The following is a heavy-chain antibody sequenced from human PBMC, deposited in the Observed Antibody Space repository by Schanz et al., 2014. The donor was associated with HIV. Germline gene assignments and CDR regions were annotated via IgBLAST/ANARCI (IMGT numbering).Heavy chain of an antibody. J-gene: IGHJ5*02. CDR2: MNPSTGNS. V-gene: IGHV1-8*01. D-gene: IGHD6-19*01. CDR3: ARSNRYSSGWYSNVNWFDP. CDR1: GYTFINYD. Sequence: QVQLVQSGAEVKKPGASVKVSCKASGYTFINYDIHWVRQASGLGLEWMGWMNPSTGNSGYAQMFQVRVTMTRDTSISTAYMELSSLRSEDTAVYYCARSNRYSSGWYSNVNWFDPWGQGTLVTVSS.